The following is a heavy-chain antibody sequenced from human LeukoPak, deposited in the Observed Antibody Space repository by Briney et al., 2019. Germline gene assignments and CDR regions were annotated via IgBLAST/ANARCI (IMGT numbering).Heavy chain of an antibody. CDR3: ARVAGYGGYAGYYYYYGMDV. J-gene: IGHJ6*02. V-gene: IGHV1-69*01. CDR2: IIPIFGTA. CDR1: GGTFSSYA. D-gene: IGHD5-12*01. Sequence: SVKVSCKASGGTFSSYAISWVRQAPGQGLEWMGGIIPIFGTANYAQKLQGRVTITADESTSTAYMELSSLRSEDTAVYYCARVAGYGGYAGYYYYYGMDVWGQGTTVTVSS.